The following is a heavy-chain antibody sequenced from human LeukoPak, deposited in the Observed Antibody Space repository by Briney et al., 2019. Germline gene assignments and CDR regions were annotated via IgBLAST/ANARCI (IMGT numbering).Heavy chain of an antibody. CDR1: GGSISSGDYY. Sequence: SQTLSLTCTVSGGSISSGDYYWSWIRQPPGKGLEWIGYIYYSGSTYYNPSLKSRVTISVDTSKNQFSLKLSSVTAADTAVYYCARQLGYCSSTSCQGSFDPWGQGTLVTVSS. CDR2: IYYSGST. V-gene: IGHV4-30-4*01. J-gene: IGHJ5*02. CDR3: ARQLGYCSSTSCQGSFDP. D-gene: IGHD2-2*01.